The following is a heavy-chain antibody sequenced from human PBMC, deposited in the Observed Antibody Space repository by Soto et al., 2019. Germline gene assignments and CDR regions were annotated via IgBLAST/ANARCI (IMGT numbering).Heavy chain of an antibody. CDR3: ARVGPLDAFDI. Sequence: GESLKISCKGSGYSFTSYWIGWVRQMPGKGLEGMGVIYPGDSDTRYSPSFQGQVTISADKSISTAYLQWSSLKAWDTVVYYCARVGPLDAFDIWGQGTMVTVSS. D-gene: IGHD1-26*01. CDR1: GYSFTSYW. J-gene: IGHJ3*02. CDR2: IYPGDSDT. V-gene: IGHV5-51*01.